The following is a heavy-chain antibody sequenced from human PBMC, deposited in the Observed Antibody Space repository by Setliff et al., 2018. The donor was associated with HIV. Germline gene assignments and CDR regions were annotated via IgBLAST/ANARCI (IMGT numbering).Heavy chain of an antibody. V-gene: IGHV4-4*07. CDR1: GASITSHN. CDR2: IYTRGNT. J-gene: IGHJ6*03. CDR3: ARDLWGDDYYYNNMDV. Sequence: SETLSLTCSVSGASITSHNWSWIRQAAGKGLEWIGRIYTRGNTNYNPSLRSRVTMSVDTSKNQFSLKVTSVTAADTAVYYCARDLWGDDYYYNNMDVWGKGTTVTVSS. D-gene: IGHD2-21*02.